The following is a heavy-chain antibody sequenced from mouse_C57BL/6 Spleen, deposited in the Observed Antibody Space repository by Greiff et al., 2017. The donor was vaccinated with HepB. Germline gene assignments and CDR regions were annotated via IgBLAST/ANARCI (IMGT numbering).Heavy chain of an antibody. J-gene: IGHJ2*01. V-gene: IGHV5-4*01. Sequence: EVKLMESGGGLVKPGGSLKLSCAASGFTFSSYAMSWVRQTPEKRLEWVATISDGGSYTYYPDNVKGRFTISRDNAKNNLYLQMSHLKSEDTAMYYCARDAATGTLFDYWGQGTTLTVSS. CDR2: ISDGGSYT. CDR3: ARDAATGTLFDY. CDR1: GFTFSSYA. D-gene: IGHD4-1*02.